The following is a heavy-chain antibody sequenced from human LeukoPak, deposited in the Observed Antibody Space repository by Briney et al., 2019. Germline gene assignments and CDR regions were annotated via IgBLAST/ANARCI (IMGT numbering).Heavy chain of an antibody. D-gene: IGHD3-10*01. CDR2: INHSGST. J-gene: IGHJ5*02. V-gene: IGHV4-34*01. CDR1: GGSFSGYY. Sequence: PSETLSLTCAVYGGSFSGYYWSWIRQPPGKGLEWIGEINHSGSTNYNPSLKSRVTISVDTSKNQFSLKLSSVTAADTAVYYCARRRGWYYYGSGSSRFDPWGQGTLVTVSS. CDR3: ARRRGWYYYGSGSSRFDP.